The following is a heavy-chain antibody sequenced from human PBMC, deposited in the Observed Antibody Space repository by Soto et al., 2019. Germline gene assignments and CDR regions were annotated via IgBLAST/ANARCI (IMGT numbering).Heavy chain of an antibody. V-gene: IGHV4-34*01. D-gene: IGHD7-27*01. CDR3: ARGWGRIFDY. CDR2: INHSGST. Sequence: QVQLQQWGAGLLKPSETLSLSCAVFGGSFSGYYWHWIRQPPGKGLEWIGEINHSGSTNYNPSLKSRVTLSVDTSKNQFSLKLSSVTAADTAMYYCARGWGRIFDYWGQGTLVNVSS. CDR1: GGSFSGYY. J-gene: IGHJ4*02.